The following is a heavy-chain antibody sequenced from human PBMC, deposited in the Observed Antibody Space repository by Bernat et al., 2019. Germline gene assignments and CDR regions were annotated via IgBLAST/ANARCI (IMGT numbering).Heavy chain of an antibody. CDR1: GFTFSSYA. Sequence: EVQLVESGGGLVQPGGSLRLSCAASGFTFSSYAMSWVRQAPGKGLEWVSAISGSGGSTYYADSVKGRFTISRDNSKNTLYLQMNSLRAEDTAVYYCAKDGQYYDFWSGYSREYYFDYWGQGTLVTVSS. D-gene: IGHD3-3*01. CDR2: ISGSGGST. V-gene: IGHV3-23*04. J-gene: IGHJ4*02. CDR3: AKDGQYYDFWSGYSREYYFDY.